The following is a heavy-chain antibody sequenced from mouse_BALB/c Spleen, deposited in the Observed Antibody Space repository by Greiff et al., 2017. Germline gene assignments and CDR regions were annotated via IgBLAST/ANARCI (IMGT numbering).Heavy chain of an antibody. V-gene: IGHV1S29*02. Sequence: VQLKQSGPELVKPGASVKISCKASGYTFTDYNMHWVKQSHGKSLEWIGYIYPYNGGTGYNQKFKSKATLTVDNSSSTAYMELRSLTSEDSAVYYCARSTVVRYFDVWGAGTTVTVSS. CDR2: IYPYNGGT. D-gene: IGHD1-1*01. J-gene: IGHJ1*01. CDR1: GYTFTDYN. CDR3: ARSTVVRYFDV.